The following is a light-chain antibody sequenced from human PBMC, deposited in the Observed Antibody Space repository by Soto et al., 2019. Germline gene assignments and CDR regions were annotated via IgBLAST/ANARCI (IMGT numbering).Light chain of an antibody. CDR1: SSDVGGYHY. J-gene: IGLJ3*02. Sequence: QSALTQPPSASGSPGQSVTISCTGTSSDVGGYHYVSWYQQHPGKAPKLMIYEVNKRPSGVPDRFSGSKSGNTASLTVSGLQAEDEADYYCASWDVSLTAWVFGGGTKLTVL. CDR3: ASWDVSLTAWV. V-gene: IGLV2-8*01. CDR2: EVN.